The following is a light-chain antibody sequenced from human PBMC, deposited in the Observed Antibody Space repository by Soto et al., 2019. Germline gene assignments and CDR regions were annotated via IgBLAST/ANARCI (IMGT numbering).Light chain of an antibody. CDR1: TSNIGNNY. J-gene: IGLJ2*01. CDR2: RNN. Sequence: QSVLTQPPSASGTPGQRVTISCSGSTSNIGNNYVCWFQQLPGTAPNLLIYRNNQRPSGVPARFSGSKSGTSASLAISGLRSEDEADDYCAAWDDSLNGVVFGAGTKLTVL. CDR3: AAWDDSLNGVV. V-gene: IGLV1-47*01.